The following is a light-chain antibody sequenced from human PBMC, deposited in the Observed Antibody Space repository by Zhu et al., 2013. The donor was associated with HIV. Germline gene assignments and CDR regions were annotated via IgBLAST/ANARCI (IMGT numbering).Light chain of an antibody. CDR3: QQYYTTPRT. Sequence: DIVMTQSPDSLAVSLGERATINCRSSQSVLYSPNSRDYLAWYQHKPGQSPKLLIYWASTRESGVPDRFRGSGSGTHFTLTISSLQAEDVAVYYCQQYYTTPRTFGGGTKVEIK. CDR1: QSVLYSPNSRDY. V-gene: IGKV4-1*01. J-gene: IGKJ4*01. CDR2: WAS.